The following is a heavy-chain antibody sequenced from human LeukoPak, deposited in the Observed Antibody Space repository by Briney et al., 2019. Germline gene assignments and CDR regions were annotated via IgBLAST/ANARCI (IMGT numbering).Heavy chain of an antibody. D-gene: IGHD6-19*01. J-gene: IGHJ4*02. CDR3: ARDRLAAGRFDY. V-gene: IGHV3-7*04. CDR1: GFTFSNYW. CDR2: IKQDGSEK. Sequence: PGGSLRLSCAASGFTFSNYWMTWVRQAPGKGLEWVANIKQDGSEKYFVDSVKGRFTISGDNAKNSVYLQMNSLRAEDTAVYYCARDRLAAGRFDYCGQGTLVTVSS.